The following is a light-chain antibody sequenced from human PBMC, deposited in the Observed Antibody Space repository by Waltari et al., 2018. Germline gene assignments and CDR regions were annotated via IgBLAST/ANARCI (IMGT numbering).Light chain of an antibody. CDR3: QQYDTYPLT. Sequence: DTQMTQSPSTLSAFVGDTVVIPCRASQSINTWLAWYQQKPGQAPKLLIYRASTLETGVLSRFSGSGSGTDFSLTINGLQPDDSATYYCQQYDTYPLTFGGGTKVEIK. J-gene: IGKJ4*01. V-gene: IGKV1-5*03. CDR2: RAS. CDR1: QSINTW.